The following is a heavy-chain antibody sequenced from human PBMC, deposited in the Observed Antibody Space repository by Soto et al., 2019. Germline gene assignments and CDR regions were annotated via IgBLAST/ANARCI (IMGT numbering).Heavy chain of an antibody. Sequence: GGSLRLSCAASGFTFSSYWMHWVRQAPGKGLVWVSRINSDGSSTSYADSVKGRFTISRDNAKNTLYLQMNSLRAEDTAVYYCARFVSSGYYPAKLNWFDPWGQGTLVTVSS. CDR3: ARFVSSGYYPAKLNWFDP. CDR2: INSDGSST. D-gene: IGHD3-22*01. CDR1: GFTFSSYW. J-gene: IGHJ5*02. V-gene: IGHV3-74*01.